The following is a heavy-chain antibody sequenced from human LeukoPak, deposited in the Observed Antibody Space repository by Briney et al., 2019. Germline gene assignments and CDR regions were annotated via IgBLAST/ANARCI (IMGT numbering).Heavy chain of an antibody. CDR1: GGSISSSSYY. CDR2: INYIGST. J-gene: IGHJ4*02. CDR3: ARTPTTADLDQWEFYFDY. D-gene: IGHD1-26*01. V-gene: IGHV4-61*01. Sequence: PSETLSLTCTVSGGSISSSSYYWSWIRQPQGKGLEWIGHINYIGSTIYNPSLESRVTISVGRTNNQFSLKLSSVTAADTAVYYCARTPTTADLDQWEFYFDYWGQGTLVTVSS.